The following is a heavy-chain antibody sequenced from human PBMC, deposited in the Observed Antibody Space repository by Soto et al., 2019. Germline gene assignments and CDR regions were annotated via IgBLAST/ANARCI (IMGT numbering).Heavy chain of an antibody. CDR2: ISGSGGST. D-gene: IGHD6-13*01. J-gene: IGHJ5*02. CDR1: GFTFSSYA. CDR3: AKDQGSWLRGYNWFDP. Sequence: PGGSLRLSCAASGFTFSSYAMSWVRQAPGKGLEWVSAISGSGGSTYYADSVKGRFTISRDNSKNTLYLQMNSLRAEDTAVYYCAKDQGSWLRGYNWFDPWGQGTLVTVSS. V-gene: IGHV3-23*01.